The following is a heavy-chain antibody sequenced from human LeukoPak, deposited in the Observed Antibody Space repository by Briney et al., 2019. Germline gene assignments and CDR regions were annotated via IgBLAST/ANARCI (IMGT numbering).Heavy chain of an antibody. CDR2: INPSGAGT. Sequence: ASVKVSCKASGYTFTSHYMHWVRQAPGQGLEWMGIINPSGAGTTYAQKFQGRVTMTRDTSTRTVYMELSSLRSEDTAVYYCAMSGGSSGAYYFDYWGQGTLVTASS. CDR3: AMSGGSSGAYYFDY. J-gene: IGHJ4*02. CDR1: GYTFTSHY. V-gene: IGHV1-46*01. D-gene: IGHD1-26*01.